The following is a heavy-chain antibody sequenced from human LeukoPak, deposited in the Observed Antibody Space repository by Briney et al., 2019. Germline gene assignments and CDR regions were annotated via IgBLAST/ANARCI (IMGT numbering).Heavy chain of an antibody. Sequence: GGSLRLSCAASGFNFSSYAMSWVRQAPGKGLEWVSAISGSGGRTYYADSVTGRFTISRDNSKNTLYLQMNSLRAEDTAVYYCAKDRGVYTLDYWGQGTLVTVSS. CDR2: ISGSGGRT. V-gene: IGHV3-23*01. CDR1: GFNFSSYA. D-gene: IGHD2-8*01. CDR3: AKDRGVYTLDY. J-gene: IGHJ4*02.